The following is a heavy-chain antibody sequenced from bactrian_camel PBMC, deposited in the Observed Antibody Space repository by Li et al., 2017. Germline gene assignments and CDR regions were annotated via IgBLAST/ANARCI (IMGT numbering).Heavy chain of an antibody. CDR2: IENDGST. CDR1: GVTRDDYC. J-gene: IGHJ4*01. V-gene: IGHV3S6*01. Sequence: HVQLVESGGGTVEAGGSLTLACLASGVTRDDYCMAYLRKTPGKEFEWVSIIENDGSTYYTDSVKGRFSIAQDNAKNTWYLQMNSLKPEDSAMYYCVADPSRRPVDCRPGSRGGWFEGQGTQVTVS. D-gene: IGHD3*01.